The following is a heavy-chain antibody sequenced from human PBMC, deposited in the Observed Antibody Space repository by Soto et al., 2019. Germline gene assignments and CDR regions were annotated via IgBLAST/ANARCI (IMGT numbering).Heavy chain of an antibody. V-gene: IGHV1-69*02. Sequence: QVQLVQSGAEVKKPGSSVQVSCKDSGGTFSTDSMFLVRQAPGQGLEWMGRIIPMLGVRNYAQRFQDRVTITADKSTATVHMELSSLRSEDTALYYCTIGSWSGEVFDIWGQGTMVTVSS. CDR1: GGTFSTDS. J-gene: IGHJ3*02. CDR2: IIPMLGVR. D-gene: IGHD1-1*01. CDR3: TIGSWSGEVFDI.